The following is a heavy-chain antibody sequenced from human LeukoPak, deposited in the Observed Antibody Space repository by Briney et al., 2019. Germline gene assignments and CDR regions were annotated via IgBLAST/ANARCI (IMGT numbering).Heavy chain of an antibody. J-gene: IGHJ1*01. CDR2: IRYDGSNK. V-gene: IGHV3-30*02. CDR3: AKDLASYYYDSSEVFQQ. Sequence: GGALRLSFEASGFTFSSYGMHWVRQAPGKGLEWVAFIRYDGSNKYYAGSVKGRFTISRDNSKNTLYLQMNRLRAEDTAVYYCAKDLASYYYDSSEVFQQWGQGTLVTVSS. D-gene: IGHD3-22*01. CDR1: GFTFSSYG.